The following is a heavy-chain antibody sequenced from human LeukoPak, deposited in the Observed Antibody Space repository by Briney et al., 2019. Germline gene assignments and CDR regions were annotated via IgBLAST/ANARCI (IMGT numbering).Heavy chain of an antibody. J-gene: IGHJ5*02. V-gene: IGHV4-30-2*01. D-gene: IGHD2-15*01. CDR2: IYHSGST. CDR1: GGSISSGGYS. CDR3: ARGGYCSGGGCDNWFDP. Sequence: SQTLSLTCAVSGGSISSGGYSWSWIRQPPGKGLEWIGYIYHSGSTYYNPSLKSRVTISVDRSKNQFSLNLSSVTAADTAVYYWARGGYCSGGGCDNWFDPWGQGTLVTVSS.